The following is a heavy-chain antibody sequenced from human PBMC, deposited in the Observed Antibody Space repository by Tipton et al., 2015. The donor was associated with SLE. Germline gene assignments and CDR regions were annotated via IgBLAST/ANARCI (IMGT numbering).Heavy chain of an antibody. V-gene: IGHV3-21*01. CDR2: ISSSSSYI. J-gene: IGHJ6*04. CDR1: GFTFSSYS. CDR3: ARDSTMVRGVTLDV. D-gene: IGHD3-10*01. Sequence: SLRLSCAASGFTFSSYSMNWVRQAPGKGLEWVSSISSSSSYIYYADSVKGRFTISRDNAKNSLYLQMNSLRAEDTAVYYCARDSTMVRGVTLDVWGKGTTVTVSS.